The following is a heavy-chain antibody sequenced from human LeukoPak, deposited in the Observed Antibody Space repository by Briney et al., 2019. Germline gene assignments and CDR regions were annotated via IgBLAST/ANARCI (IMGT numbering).Heavy chain of an antibody. CDR1: GYSFTSYW. CDR3: ARVLYGSGYYYGMDV. Sequence: GESLKISCKGSGYSFTSYWIGWVRQMPGKGLEWMGIIYPGDSDTRYSPSFQGQVTISADQSISTAYLQWSSLKASDTAMYYCARVLYGSGYYYGMDVWGKGTTVTVSS. V-gene: IGHV5-51*01. CDR2: IYPGDSDT. D-gene: IGHD3-16*01. J-gene: IGHJ6*04.